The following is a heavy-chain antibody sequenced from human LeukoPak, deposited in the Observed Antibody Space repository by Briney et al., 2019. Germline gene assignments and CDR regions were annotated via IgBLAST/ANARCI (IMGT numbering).Heavy chain of an antibody. J-gene: IGHJ4*02. D-gene: IGHD6-19*01. CDR3: AAISYSSGTDY. CDR1: GYTFTSYY. Sequence: ASVKVSCKASGYTFTSYYMHWVRQAPGQGLEWMGIINPSGGSTSYAQKFQGRVTMTRDTSTSTVYMELSSLRSEDTAVYSCAAISYSSGTDYWGQGTLVTVSS. CDR2: INPSGGST. V-gene: IGHV1-46*01.